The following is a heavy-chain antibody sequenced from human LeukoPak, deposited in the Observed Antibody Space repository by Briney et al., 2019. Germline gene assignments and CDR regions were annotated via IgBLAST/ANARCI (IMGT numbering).Heavy chain of an antibody. J-gene: IGHJ5*02. Sequence: ASVKVSCKASGYTFTGYYMHWVRQAPGQGLEWMGWINPNSGGTNYAQKFQGRVTMTRDTSNSTAYMELSRLRSDDTAVYYCARVRTIVATNWFDPWGQGTLVTVSS. D-gene: IGHD5-12*01. CDR1: GYTFTGYY. CDR3: ARVRTIVATNWFDP. CDR2: INPNSGGT. V-gene: IGHV1-2*02.